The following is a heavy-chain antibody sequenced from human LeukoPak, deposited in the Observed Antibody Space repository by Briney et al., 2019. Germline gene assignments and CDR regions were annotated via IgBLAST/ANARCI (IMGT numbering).Heavy chain of an antibody. J-gene: IGHJ4*02. D-gene: IGHD3-10*01. V-gene: IGHV4-34*01. CDR2: INHSGST. Sequence: SETLSLTCAVYGGSFCGYYWSWIRQPPGKGLEWIGEINHSGSTNYNPSLKSRVTISVDTSKNQFSLKLSSVTAADTAVYYCASYYGSGSYNYWGQGTLVTVSS. CDR3: ASYYGSGSYNY. CDR1: GGSFCGYY.